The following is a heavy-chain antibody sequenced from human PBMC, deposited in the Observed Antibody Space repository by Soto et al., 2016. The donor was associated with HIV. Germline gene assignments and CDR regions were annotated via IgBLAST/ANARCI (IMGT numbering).Heavy chain of an antibody. Sequence: EVQLLESGGGLVQPGGSLRLSCATSGSTFSSYAMSWVRQAPGKGLEWVSAISGSGGSTYYADSVKGRFTISRDNSKNTLYLQMNSLRAEDTAVYYCAKGDYYDSSGFIDYWGQGTLVTVSS. V-gene: IGHV3-23*01. CDR2: ISGSGGST. CDR1: GSTFSSYA. J-gene: IGHJ4*02. CDR3: AKGDYYDSSGFIDY. D-gene: IGHD3-22*01.